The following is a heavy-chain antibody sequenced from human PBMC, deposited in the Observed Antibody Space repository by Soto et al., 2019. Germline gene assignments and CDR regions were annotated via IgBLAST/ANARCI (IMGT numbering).Heavy chain of an antibody. Sequence: QVQLVQSGAEVKKPGASVTVSCKASGGTFSSYAISWVRQAPGQGLEWMGGIIPIFGTANYARKVQGSVTITADESTSTAYMRLSSLRSEDTAVYSCAGLMVRPAGYYYGMDVWGQGTTVTVSS. J-gene: IGHJ6*02. CDR3: AGLMVRPAGYYYGMDV. CDR2: IIPIFGTA. V-gene: IGHV1-69*01. D-gene: IGHD3-10*01. CDR1: GGTFSSYA.